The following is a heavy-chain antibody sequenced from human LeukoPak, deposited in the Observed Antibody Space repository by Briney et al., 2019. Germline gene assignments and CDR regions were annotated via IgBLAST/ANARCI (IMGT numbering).Heavy chain of an antibody. CDR3: ARRKWDGERPYYMDV. D-gene: IGHD1-26*01. CDR1: GYTFTGYY. J-gene: IGHJ6*03. CDR2: INPNSGGT. V-gene: IGHV1-2*06. Sequence: GASVKVSCKASGYTFTGYYMHWVRQPPGQGLERMGRINPNSGGTNYAQKFQGRVTMTRDTSISTAYMELSRLRSDDTAVYYCARRKWDGERPYYMDVWGKGTTVTVSS.